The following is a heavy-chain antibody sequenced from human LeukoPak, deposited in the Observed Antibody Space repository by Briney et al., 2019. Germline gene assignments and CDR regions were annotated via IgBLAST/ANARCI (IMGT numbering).Heavy chain of an antibody. D-gene: IGHD6-19*01. J-gene: IGHJ4*02. CDR3: AKDIAVAGYFDY. CDR2: ISGSGGST. Sequence: GGSLRLSCAASGFTFSSYAMSWVRQAPGEGLEWVSAISGSGGSTYYADSVKGRFTISRDNSKNTLYLQMNSLRAEDTAVYYCAKDIAVAGYFDYWGQGTLVTVSS. V-gene: IGHV3-23*01. CDR1: GFTFSSYA.